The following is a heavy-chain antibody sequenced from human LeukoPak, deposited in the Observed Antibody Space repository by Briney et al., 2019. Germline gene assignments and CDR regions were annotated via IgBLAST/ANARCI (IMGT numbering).Heavy chain of an antibody. Sequence: PGRSMRLSCAASAFTFSSYGMHWVRHAPGKGMEWVAVISYVGSNKYYTDSVKGRFTIYRDNSKNTLYLKRNSLRAEDTAVYYCAKDPNGSAHYWGQGTLVTVSS. CDR2: ISYVGSNK. CDR3: AKDPNGSAHY. V-gene: IGHV3-30*18. J-gene: IGHJ4*02. D-gene: IGHD3-10*01. CDR1: AFTFSSYG.